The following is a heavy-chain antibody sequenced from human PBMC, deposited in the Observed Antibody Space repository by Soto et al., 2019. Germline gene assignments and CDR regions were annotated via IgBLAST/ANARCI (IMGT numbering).Heavy chain of an antibody. CDR1: GGSISSGGYY. V-gene: IGHV4-31*03. CDR2: IYYSRST. D-gene: IGHD1-1*01. CDR3: ERGGRDRYNYFDY. Sequence: QVQLQESGPGLVKPSQTLSLTCTVSGGSISSGGYYWSWIRQHPGKGLEWIGYIYYSRSTYYNPSLKSRVTISVDTSKPQFSLNLSYVTAADTAVYYCERGGRDRYNYFDYWGQGTLVTVSS. J-gene: IGHJ4*02.